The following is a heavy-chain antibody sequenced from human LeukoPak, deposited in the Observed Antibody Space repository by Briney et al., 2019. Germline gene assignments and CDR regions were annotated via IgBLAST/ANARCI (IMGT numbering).Heavy chain of an antibody. J-gene: IGHJ4*02. CDR2: ISSSSSYI. D-gene: IGHD6-13*01. V-gene: IGHV3-21*01. CDR3: ARDRDSSSWYDY. CDR1: GFTFSSYS. Sequence: WGSLSLSCAASGFTFSSYSMNWVRQAPGKGLEWVSSISSSSSYIYYADSVKGRFTISRDNAKNSLYLQMNSLRADEAAVYDCARDRDSSSWYDYWGQGTLVTVSS.